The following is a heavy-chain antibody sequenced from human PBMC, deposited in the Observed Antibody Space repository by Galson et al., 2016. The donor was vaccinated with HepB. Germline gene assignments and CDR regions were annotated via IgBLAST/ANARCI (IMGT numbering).Heavy chain of an antibody. CDR1: GGIFGSYA. V-gene: IGHV1-69*13. Sequence: SVKVSCKASGGIFGSYAISWVRQAPGQGLEWMGGIIPIFVTPSYAQKFQGRVSITADESTSTAYMELSSLRYEDTAVYYCARGDSGSYYLPRWGQGTLVTVSS. CDR3: ARGDSGSYYLPR. D-gene: IGHD1-26*01. CDR2: IIPIFVTP. J-gene: IGHJ4*02.